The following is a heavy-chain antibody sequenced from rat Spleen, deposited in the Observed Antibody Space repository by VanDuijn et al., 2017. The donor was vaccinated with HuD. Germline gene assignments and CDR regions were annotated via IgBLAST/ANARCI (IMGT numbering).Heavy chain of an antibody. V-gene: IGHV1-43*01. J-gene: IGHJ2*01. D-gene: IGHD4-3*01. Sequence: QVQLQQSGAELAKPGSSVKISCKASGYTFTSYYVSWIKQTTGQGLEYIGYIHTGSGSTNYNEKFMGKATLTVDKSSSTAFMQVSSLTHDDSAVYYCARGGGWGFDYWGQGVMVTVSS. CDR1: GYTFTSYY. CDR2: IHTGSGST. CDR3: ARGGGWGFDY.